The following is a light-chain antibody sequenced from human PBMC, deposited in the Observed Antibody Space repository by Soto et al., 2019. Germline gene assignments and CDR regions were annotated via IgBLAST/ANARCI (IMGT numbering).Light chain of an antibody. CDR3: QQYGSSYPWT. V-gene: IGKV3-20*01. CDR1: QSVSSNY. Sequence: IVLTQSPGTLSLSPWERATLSCRASQSVSSNYLAWYQQKPGQAPRLLIYGASSRATGIPDRFSGSGSGTDFTLTIRRLEPEDFAVYYCQQYGSSYPWTSGQGTKVDIK. CDR2: GAS. J-gene: IGKJ1*01.